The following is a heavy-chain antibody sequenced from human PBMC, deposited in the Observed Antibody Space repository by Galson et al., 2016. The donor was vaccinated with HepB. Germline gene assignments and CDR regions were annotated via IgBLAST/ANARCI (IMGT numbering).Heavy chain of an antibody. D-gene: IGHD3-16*01. CDR3: TSALGVGFSFDY. V-gene: IGHV5-51*01. J-gene: IGHJ4*02. Sequence: QSGAEVKKPGESLKISCKGSGDSFTSYWIGWVRQMPGKGLEWMGIIYPADSDVTYSPSFQGQVTISADKSTGTAYLQWSSLTASDTAMYYCTSALGVGFSFDYWGQGTPVTVSS. CDR1: GDSFTSYW. CDR2: IYPADSDV.